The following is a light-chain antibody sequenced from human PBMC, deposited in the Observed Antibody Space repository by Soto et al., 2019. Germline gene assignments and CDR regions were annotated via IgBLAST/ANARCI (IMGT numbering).Light chain of an antibody. Sequence: DNVMTQFPDSLAVSRGERATIKCKSSQSIFYRSYNKSCLAWYQQKSGQSPKLLISWASSRQSGVPDRFSGSGSGTDVTLTISSLQAEDVAVYYCQQFYSAPFPFGPGTKVDIK. V-gene: IGKV4-1*01. CDR1: QSIFYRSYNKSC. CDR2: WAS. J-gene: IGKJ3*01. CDR3: QQFYSAPFP.